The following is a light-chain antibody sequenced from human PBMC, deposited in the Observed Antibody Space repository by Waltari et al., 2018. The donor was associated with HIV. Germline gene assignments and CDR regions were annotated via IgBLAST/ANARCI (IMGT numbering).Light chain of an antibody. J-gene: IGKJ1*01. Sequence: MTQSPPSLTASVGDRVTITCRASQNIGSYLHWYQLRPGQAPNVLIYVSTNLQTGVPSRFSGRGSGTDFALTITDLQPEDFVFYFCQQSYSKPRTFGQGTK. CDR2: VST. CDR1: QNIGSY. CDR3: QQSYSKPRT. V-gene: IGKV1-39*01.